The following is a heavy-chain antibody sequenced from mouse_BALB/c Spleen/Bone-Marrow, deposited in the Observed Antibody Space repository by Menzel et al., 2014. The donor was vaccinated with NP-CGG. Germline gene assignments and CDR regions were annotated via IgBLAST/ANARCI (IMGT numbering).Heavy chain of an antibody. Sequence: QVQLQQSGAELVKPGASVKLSCKASGYTFTNYWMHWVKQRPGQGLEGIGEIDPXDSYSNYNQNFKGKATLTVDKSSSTAYMQLTSLTSEDSAVYYCARGVVYYYAMDYWCQGTSVTVSS. CDR1: GYTFTNYW. J-gene: IGHJ4*01. CDR2: IDPXDSYS. CDR3: ARGVVYYYAMDY. V-gene: IGHV1-69*02.